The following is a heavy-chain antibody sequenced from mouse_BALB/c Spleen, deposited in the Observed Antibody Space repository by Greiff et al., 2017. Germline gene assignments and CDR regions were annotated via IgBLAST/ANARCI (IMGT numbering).Heavy chain of an antibody. D-gene: IGHD3-2*01. CDR3: ARDSSGYGWFAY. CDR1: GYTFTSYW. J-gene: IGHJ3*01. CDR2: IYPGDGDT. V-gene: IGHV1-87*01. Sequence: VQLQQSGAELARPGASVKLSCKASGYTFTSYWMQWVKQRPGQGLEWIGAIYPGDGDTRYTQKFKGKATLTADKSSSTAYMQLSSLASEDSAVYYCARDSSGYGWFAYWGQGTLVTVSA.